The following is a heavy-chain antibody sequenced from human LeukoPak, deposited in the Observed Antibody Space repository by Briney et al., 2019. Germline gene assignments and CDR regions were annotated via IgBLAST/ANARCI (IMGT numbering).Heavy chain of an antibody. CDR2: IYHSGST. Sequence: SETLSLTCAVSGGSISSSNWWSWVRQPPGKGLEWIGEIYHSGSTNYNPSLKSRVTISVDKSKNQFSLRLSSVTAADTAVYYCATQALRLSAFDIWGQGTMVTVSS. CDR1: GGSISSSNW. J-gene: IGHJ3*02. CDR3: ATQALRLSAFDI. V-gene: IGHV4-4*02.